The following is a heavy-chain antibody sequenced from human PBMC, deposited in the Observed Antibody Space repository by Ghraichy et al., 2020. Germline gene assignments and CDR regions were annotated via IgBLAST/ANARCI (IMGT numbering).Heavy chain of an antibody. CDR3: ARDCGYSYGWCY. CDR2: IYYSGST. D-gene: IGHD5-18*01. J-gene: IGHJ4*02. Sequence: SETLSLTCTVSGGSVSSGSYYWSWIRQPPGKGLEWIGYIYYSGSTNYNPSPKSRVTISVDTSKNQFSLKLSSVTAADTAVYYCARDCGYSYGWCYWGQGTLVTVSS. V-gene: IGHV4-61*01. CDR1: GGSVSSGSYY.